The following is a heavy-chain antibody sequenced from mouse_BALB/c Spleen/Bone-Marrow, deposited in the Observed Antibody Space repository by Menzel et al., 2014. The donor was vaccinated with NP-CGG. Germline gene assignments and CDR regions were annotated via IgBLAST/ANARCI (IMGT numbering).Heavy chain of an antibody. J-gene: IGHJ3*01. CDR3: ARWYNWDAFAY. CDR2: ISTYSGNT. D-gene: IGHD4-1*01. CDR1: GYTFTDYA. Sequence: QVQLKEFGPELVRPGVPVKISCKGSGYTFTDYAMHWVKQSHAKSLEWIGVISTYSGNTNYNQKFKGKATMTVDKSSSTAYMEPARLTSEDSAIYYCARWYNWDAFAYWGQGTLVTVSA. V-gene: IGHV1-67*01.